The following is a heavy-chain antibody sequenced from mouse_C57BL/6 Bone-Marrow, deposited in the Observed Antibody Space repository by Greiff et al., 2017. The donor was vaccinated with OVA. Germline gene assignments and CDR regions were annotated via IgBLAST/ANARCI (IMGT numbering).Heavy chain of an antibody. Sequence: QVQLQQPGAELVMPGASVKLSCKASGYTFTSYWMRWVKQRPGQGLEWIGEIDPSDSYTNYNQKFKGKSTLTVDKSSSTAYMQLSSLTSEDSAVYYCAREDLFDWYFDVWGTGTTVTVSS. J-gene: IGHJ1*03. CDR1: GYTFTSYW. V-gene: IGHV1-69*01. CDR2: IDPSDSYT. CDR3: AREDLFDWYFDV.